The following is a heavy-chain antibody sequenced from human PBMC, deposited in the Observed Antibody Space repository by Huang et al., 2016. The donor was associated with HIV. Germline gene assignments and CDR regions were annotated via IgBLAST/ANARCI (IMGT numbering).Heavy chain of an antibody. CDR1: GGSFSGHY. V-gene: IGHV4-34*02. CDR3: ARMFKYDSGGYWGNDAFDI. D-gene: IGHD3-22*01. CDR2: ISDSGST. J-gene: IGHJ3*02. Sequence: QVQLQQWGAELLKPSETLSLTCAVSGGSFSGHYWTWIRQPPGRGLEWIGEISDSGSTTDNPSLRRRVTISGDTSQSQVALKLNSVTAADTAIYYCARMFKYDSGGYWGNDAFDIWGQGTMVTVSS.